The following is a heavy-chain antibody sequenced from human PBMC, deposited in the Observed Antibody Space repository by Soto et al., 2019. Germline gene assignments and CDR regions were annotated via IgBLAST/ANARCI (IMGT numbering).Heavy chain of an antibody. CDR1: GFTFSGSA. J-gene: IGHJ4*02. V-gene: IGHV3-73*01. CDR3: TTPDTAMVTSVGY. Sequence: EVQLVESGGGLVQPGGSLKLSCAASGFTFSGSAMHWVRQASGKGLEWVGRIRSKANSYATAHAASVKGRFTISRDDSKNTAYLQMNSLKTEDTAVYYCTTPDTAMVTSVGYWGQGTLVTVSS. CDR2: IRSKANSYAT. D-gene: IGHD5-18*01.